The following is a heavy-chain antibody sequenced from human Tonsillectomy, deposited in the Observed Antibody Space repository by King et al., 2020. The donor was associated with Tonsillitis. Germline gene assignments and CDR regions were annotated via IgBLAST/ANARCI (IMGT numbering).Heavy chain of an antibody. CDR2: ISYDGSNK. D-gene: IGHD4-23*01. CDR3: ARDSTPTVVTSFTVGY. V-gene: IGHV3-30-3*01. CDR1: GFTFSSYA. J-gene: IGHJ4*02. Sequence: VQLVESGGGVVQPGRSLRLSCAASGFTFSSYAMHWVRQAPGKGLEWVAVISYDGSNKYYADSVKGRFTISRDNSKNTLYLQMNSLRAEDTVVYYCARDSTPTVVTSFTVGYCGQGTLVTVSS.